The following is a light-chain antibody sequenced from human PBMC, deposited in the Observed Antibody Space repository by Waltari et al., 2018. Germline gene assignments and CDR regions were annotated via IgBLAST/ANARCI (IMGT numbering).Light chain of an antibody. CDR3: SSYTSSSSYV. CDR1: SSDVGGYNY. J-gene: IGLJ1*01. CDR2: DVG. V-gene: IGLV2-14*03. Sequence: QSALTQPASVSGSPGQSITISCTGTSSDVGGYNYVSWYQHHPCKAPKLMIYDVGKPPSVVSNRFSGSKSGITASLTISGLQAEYEADYYCSSYTSSSSYVFGTGTKVTVL.